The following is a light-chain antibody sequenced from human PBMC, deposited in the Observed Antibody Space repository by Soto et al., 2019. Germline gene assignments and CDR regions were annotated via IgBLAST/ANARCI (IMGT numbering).Light chain of an antibody. CDR3: CSYAGDLAL. J-gene: IGLJ2*01. Sequence: QSALTQPASVSGSPGQSITISCTGTSSDVGGYNYVSWYQQHPGKAPKLMIYEVSNRPSGVPDRFSGSKSGNTASLTISGLQAEDEADYYCCSYAGDLALFGGGTKLTVL. V-gene: IGLV2-14*01. CDR2: EVS. CDR1: SSDVGGYNY.